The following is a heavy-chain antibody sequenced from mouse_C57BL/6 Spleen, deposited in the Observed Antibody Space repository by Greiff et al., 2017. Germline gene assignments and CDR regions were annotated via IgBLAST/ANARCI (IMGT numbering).Heavy chain of an antibody. D-gene: IGHD1-1*01. CDR3: SREGGSRYYFDC. J-gene: IGHJ2*01. CDR2: IYPSDSET. V-gene: IGHV1-61*01. Sequence: QVQLQQPGAELVRPGSSVKLSCKASGYTFTSYWMDWVKQRPGQGLEWIGNIYPSDSETHYNQKFKDKATLTVDKSSSTAFMQLSSLTSEDSAVYYCSREGGSRYYFDCWGQGTTLTVSS. CDR1: GYTFTSYW.